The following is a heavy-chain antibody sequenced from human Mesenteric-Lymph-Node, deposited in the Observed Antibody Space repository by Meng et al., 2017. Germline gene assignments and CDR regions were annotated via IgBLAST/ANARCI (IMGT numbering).Heavy chain of an antibody. CDR1: GYIFTSYA. V-gene: IGHV7-4-1*02. CDR3: VRERSWEQLVRNWFDP. Sequence: HALLVPSGFELKQAGAAGKVSCKAPGYIFTSYAMNWVRQAPGQGLELMGWINTNTGNPTYAQGFTGRFVFSLDTSVSTAYLQISSLKAEDTAVYYCVRERSWEQLVRNWFDPWGQGTLVTVSS. J-gene: IGHJ5*02. CDR2: INTNTGNP. D-gene: IGHD6-13*01.